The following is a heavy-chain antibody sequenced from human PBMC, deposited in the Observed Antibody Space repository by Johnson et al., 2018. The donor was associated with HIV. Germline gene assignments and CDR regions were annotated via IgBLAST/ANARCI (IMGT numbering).Heavy chain of an antibody. CDR2: IYSDGTT. CDR1: GFSVRTNY. Sequence: VQLVESGGGLIQPGGSLRLSCAASGFSVRTNYMSWVRQAPGKGLEWVSVIYSDGTTSFAQSVKGRFSISSDVSKNILYLQMHSLRTEDTAYYYCARDPPGIYDAFDLWGQGTKVTISS. D-gene: IGHD1-26*01. V-gene: IGHV3-53*01. CDR3: ARDPPGIYDAFDL. J-gene: IGHJ3*01.